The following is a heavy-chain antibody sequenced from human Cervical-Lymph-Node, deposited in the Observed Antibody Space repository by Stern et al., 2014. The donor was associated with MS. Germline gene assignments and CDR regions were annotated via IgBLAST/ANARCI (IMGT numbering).Heavy chain of an antibody. V-gene: IGHV2-5*02. Sequence: EESGPTLVKPTQTLTLTCTFSGVSLNTDGLGVGWIRQPPGKALEWLALIYWDDDKRYSPSLTNRLTITKDTSKNQVVLTMTNMDPVDTATYFCAHGSEYWSAHPDYWGQGIPVTVSS. CDR2: IYWDDDK. J-gene: IGHJ4*02. CDR3: AHGSEYWSAHPDY. D-gene: IGHD3-3*01. CDR1: GVSLNTDGLG.